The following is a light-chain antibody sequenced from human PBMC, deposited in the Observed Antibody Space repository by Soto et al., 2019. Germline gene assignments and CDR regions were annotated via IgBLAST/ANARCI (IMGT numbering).Light chain of an antibody. CDR1: SSGVGSYNL. CDR3: CSYAGSQV. CDR2: EGS. Sequence: QSALTQPASVSGSPGQSITISCTGTSSGVGSYNLVSWYQQHPGKAPKLMIYEGSKRPSGVSNRFSGSKSGNTASLTISGLQAEDEADYYCCSYAGSQVFGGGTKLTVL. J-gene: IGLJ2*01. V-gene: IGLV2-23*01.